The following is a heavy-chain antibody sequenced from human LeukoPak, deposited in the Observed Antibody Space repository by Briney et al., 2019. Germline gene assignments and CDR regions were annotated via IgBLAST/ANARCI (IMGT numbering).Heavy chain of an antibody. V-gene: IGHV4-34*01. CDR3: ARRSYQTYYYGSGSRNWFDP. CDR1: GGSFSGYY. D-gene: IGHD3-10*01. Sequence: SETLSLTCAVYGGSFSGYYWSWIRQPPGKGLEWIGEINHSGSTNYNPSLKSRVTISVDTSKNQFSLKLSSVTAADTAVYYCARRSYQTYYYGSGSRNWFDPWGQGTLVTVSS. CDR2: INHSGST. J-gene: IGHJ5*02.